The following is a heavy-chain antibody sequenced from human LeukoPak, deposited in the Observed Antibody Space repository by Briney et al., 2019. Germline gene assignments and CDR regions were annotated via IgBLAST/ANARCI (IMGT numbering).Heavy chain of an antibody. V-gene: IGHV4-4*07. CDR3: ARNYYDRSNFDY. CDR2: VYPSGTT. D-gene: IGHD3-22*01. Sequence: SETLSLSCTVSGASISNYYWTWIRQPAAKGLEWIGRVYPSGTTNYNPSLKGRVTMSVDTSNNQFSLKLSSVTAADTAVYYCARNYYDRSNFDYWGQGTQVTVSS. CDR1: GASISNYY. J-gene: IGHJ4*02.